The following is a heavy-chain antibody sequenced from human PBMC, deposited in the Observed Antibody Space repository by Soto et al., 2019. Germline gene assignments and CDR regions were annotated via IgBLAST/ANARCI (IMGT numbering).Heavy chain of an antibody. Sequence: EVQLVESGGGWVQPGGSLRLSCAASGFTFSNYWMSWVRQAPGKGLEWVANIKQDGSQKYYVDSVKGRFTISRDNAKNSLSLEMNSMGAAETGVYSCARILRLEAAGAPYWFDPWGEGTLVTVSS. V-gene: IGHV3-7*03. CDR3: ARILRLEAAGAPYWFDP. D-gene: IGHD6-13*01. CDR2: IKQDGSQK. J-gene: IGHJ5*02. CDR1: GFTFSNYW.